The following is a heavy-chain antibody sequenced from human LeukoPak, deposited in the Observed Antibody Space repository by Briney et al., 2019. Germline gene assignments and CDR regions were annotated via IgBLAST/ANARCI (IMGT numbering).Heavy chain of an antibody. V-gene: IGHV4-59*01. CDR2: FSYSGKT. CDR1: GGSIRIYY. J-gene: IGHJ4*02. CDR3: ARGYYDNSGYYSLPEY. Sequence: SETLSLTCTVSGGSIRIYYWSWIRQPPEKGLEWIGYFSYSGKTYYNPSLKSRPTISVDTSKNQFSLKLSSVTAADTAVYYCARGYYDNSGYYSLPEYWGQGTLVTVSS. D-gene: IGHD3-22*01.